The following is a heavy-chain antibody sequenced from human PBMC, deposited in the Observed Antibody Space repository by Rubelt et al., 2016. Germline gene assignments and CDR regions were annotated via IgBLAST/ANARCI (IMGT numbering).Heavy chain of an antibody. D-gene: IGHD3-10*01. CDR2: IWYDGSNK. V-gene: IGHV3-33*01. J-gene: IGHJ4*02. CDR3: ARDLTSGYFDH. Sequence: ARGKGLEWVAVIWYDGSNKYYADSVKGRFTISRDNSKNTLYLQMNSLRAEDTAVYYCARDLTSGYFDHWGQGTLVTVSS.